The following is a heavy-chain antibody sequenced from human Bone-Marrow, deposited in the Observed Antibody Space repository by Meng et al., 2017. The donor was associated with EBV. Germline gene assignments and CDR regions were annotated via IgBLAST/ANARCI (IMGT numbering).Heavy chain of an antibody. Sequence: VRRRVLRPRLVVPSGTLALTFRFLWDPFQRFFLWELGPPAPREGREWIGEIYHSGSTEYNPSLKNRVTISIDKSKNKFSLKLTSVTAADTAVYYCARVRVGGYDIDHWGQGTLVTVSS. V-gene: IGHV4-4*02. CDR3: ARVRVGGYDIDH. J-gene: IGHJ4*02. CDR1: DPFQRFFL. CDR2: IYHSGST. D-gene: IGHD5-12*01.